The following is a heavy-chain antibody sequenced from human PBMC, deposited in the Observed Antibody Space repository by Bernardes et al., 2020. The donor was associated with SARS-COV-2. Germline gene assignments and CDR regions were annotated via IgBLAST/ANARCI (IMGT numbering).Heavy chain of an antibody. Sequence: GGSLRLSCAASGFTFSRYAMSWVRQAPGKGLEWVSTISDNGGRTYSADSMKGRFTISRDNSKSTLYLQMNSLRAEDTAVYYCARTGMWGGMDVWGQGTTVTVSS. CDR2: ISDNGGRT. D-gene: IGHD1-1*01. CDR3: ARTGMWGGMDV. CDR1: GFTFSRYA. J-gene: IGHJ6*02. V-gene: IGHV3-23*01.